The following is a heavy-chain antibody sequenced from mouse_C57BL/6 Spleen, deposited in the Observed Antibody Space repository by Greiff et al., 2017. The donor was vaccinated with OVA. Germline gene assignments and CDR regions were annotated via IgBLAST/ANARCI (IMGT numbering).Heavy chain of an antibody. CDR3: ARWWYYGSSSAMDY. D-gene: IGHD1-1*01. J-gene: IGHJ4*01. Sequence: QVQLQQSGAELVRPGTSVKVSCKASGYAFTNYLIEWVKQRPGQGLEWIGVINPGSGGTNYNEKFKGKATLTADKSSSTAYMQLSSLTSEDSAVYFCARWWYYGSSSAMDYWGQGTSVTVSS. CDR1: GYAFTNYL. CDR2: INPGSGGT. V-gene: IGHV1-54*01.